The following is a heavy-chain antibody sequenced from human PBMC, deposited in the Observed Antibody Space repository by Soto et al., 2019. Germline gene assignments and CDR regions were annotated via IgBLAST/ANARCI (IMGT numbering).Heavy chain of an antibody. CDR3: AREISDPPFFDY. J-gene: IGHJ4*02. Sequence: TLSLTCTVSGGSISSGDYYWSWIRQPPGKGLEWIGYIYYSGSTYYNPSLKSRVTISVDTSKNQFSLKLSSVTAADTAVYYCAREISDPPFFDYWGQGTLVTVSS. CDR1: GGSISSGDYY. V-gene: IGHV4-30-4*01. CDR2: IYYSGST.